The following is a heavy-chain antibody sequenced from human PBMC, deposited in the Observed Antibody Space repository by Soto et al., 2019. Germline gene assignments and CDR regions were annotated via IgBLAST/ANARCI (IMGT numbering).Heavy chain of an antibody. V-gene: IGHV1-69*06. Sequence: ASVKVSCKASGGTFSSYAISWVRQAPGQGLEWMGGIIPIFGTANYAQKFQGRVTITADKSTSTAYMELSSLRSEDTAVYYCAREGSLVAATTVSYGMDVWGQGTTVTVSS. CDR1: GGTFSSYA. CDR2: IIPIFGTA. CDR3: AREGSLVAATTVSYGMDV. J-gene: IGHJ6*02. D-gene: IGHD2-15*01.